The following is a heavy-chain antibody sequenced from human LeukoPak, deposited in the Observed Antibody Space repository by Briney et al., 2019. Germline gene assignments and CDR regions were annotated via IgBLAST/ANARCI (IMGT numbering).Heavy chain of an antibody. J-gene: IGHJ3*02. V-gene: IGHV4-59*01. CDR2: IYYSGST. Sequence: KSSETLSLTCTVSGGSISDYYWNWIRQPPGKRLEWIGLIYYSGSTNYNPSLKSRVTISVDTSKNQFSLKLSSVTAADTAVYYCARDLSSLTGAFDIWGQGTMVTVSS. D-gene: IGHD3-16*02. CDR1: GGSISDYY. CDR3: ARDLSSLTGAFDI.